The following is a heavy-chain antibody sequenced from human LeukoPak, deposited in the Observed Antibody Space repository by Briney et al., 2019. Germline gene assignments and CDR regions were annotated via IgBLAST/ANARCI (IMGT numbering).Heavy chain of an antibody. CDR3: ARDRIGSGDYYYYYYMDV. D-gene: IGHD3-10*01. Sequence: SETLSLTCTVSGGSISSYYWSWIRQPAGKGLEWIGRIYTSGSTNYNPSLKSRVTMSVDTSKNQFSLKLSSVTAADTAVYYCARDRIGSGDYYYYYYMDVWGKGTTVTISS. CDR1: GGSISSYY. CDR2: IYTSGST. J-gene: IGHJ6*03. V-gene: IGHV4-4*07.